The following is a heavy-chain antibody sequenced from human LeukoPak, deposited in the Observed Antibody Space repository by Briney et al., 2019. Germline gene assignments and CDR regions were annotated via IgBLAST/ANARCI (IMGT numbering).Heavy chain of an antibody. J-gene: IGHJ4*02. CDR3: ARGHPHFDY. CDR1: GGSISSSNW. Sequence: PSETLSLTCAVSGGSISSSNWWSWVRQPPGKGLEWIGEINHSGSTNYNPSLKSRVTISVDTSKKQFSLKLRSVTAADTAVYYCARGHPHFDYWGQGTLVTVSS. V-gene: IGHV4-4*02. CDR2: INHSGST.